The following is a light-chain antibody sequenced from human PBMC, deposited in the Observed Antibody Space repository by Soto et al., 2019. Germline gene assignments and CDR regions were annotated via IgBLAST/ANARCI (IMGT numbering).Light chain of an antibody. V-gene: IGLV4-69*01. CDR1: SGHSSYA. J-gene: IGLJ3*02. CDR2: LNSDGSH. CDR3: QTWGSGIYWV. Sequence: QLMLTQSPSASASLGASVKLTCTLSSGHSSYAIAWHQQQPEKGPRYLMKLNSDGSHSKGDGIPDRFSGSSSGAERYLTISSLQSEDEADYYCQTWGSGIYWVFGGGTKVTVL.